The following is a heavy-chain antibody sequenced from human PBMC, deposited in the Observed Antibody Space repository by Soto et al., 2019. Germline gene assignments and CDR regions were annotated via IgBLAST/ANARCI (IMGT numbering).Heavy chain of an antibody. CDR2: ISAYNGNT. CDR3: ARGANDDFWSGYSSNWFDP. D-gene: IGHD3-3*01. J-gene: IGHJ5*02. V-gene: IGHV1-18*01. CDR1: GYTFTSYG. Sequence: QVQLVQSGAEVKKPGASVKVSCKASGYTFTSYGISWVRQAPGQGLEWMGWISAYNGNTNYAQKLQGRVTMTTDTSTITAYMELMSLRSDDTAVYYCARGANDDFWSGYSSNWFDPWGQGTLVTVSS.